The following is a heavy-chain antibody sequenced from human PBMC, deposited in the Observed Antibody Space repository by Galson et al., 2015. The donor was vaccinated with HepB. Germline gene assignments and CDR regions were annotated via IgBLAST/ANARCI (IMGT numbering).Heavy chain of an antibody. J-gene: IGHJ2*01. CDR3: ARVLAERITMIVVVISLCWYFDL. CDR1: FTLGSYK. Sequence: FTLGSYKMTWVRQAPEQGLEWVSSISSGGSYIHYPGSVKGRFTISRENAKNSLYLQMNSLRAGDTAVYYCARVLAERITMIVVVISLCWYFDLWGRGTLVTVSS. CDR2: ISSGGSYI. V-gene: IGHV3-21*01. D-gene: IGHD3-22*01.